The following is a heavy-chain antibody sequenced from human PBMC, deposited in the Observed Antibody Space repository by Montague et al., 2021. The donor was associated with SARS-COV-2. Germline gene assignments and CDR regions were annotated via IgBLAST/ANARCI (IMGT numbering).Heavy chain of an antibody. V-gene: IGHV4-61*02. Sequence: TLSLTCTVSGGSIRSGSYNWSWSRQTAGKGLEWIGCIYSSGSTNYNPSLKSRVTMSVATTKNQFSLKVSAVTAADTAVYYCASDYGDYSYYNGLEVWGQGTTVAVAS. CDR1: GGSIRSGSYN. CDR2: IYSSGST. D-gene: IGHD4-17*01. CDR3: ASDYGDYSYYNGLEV. J-gene: IGHJ6*02.